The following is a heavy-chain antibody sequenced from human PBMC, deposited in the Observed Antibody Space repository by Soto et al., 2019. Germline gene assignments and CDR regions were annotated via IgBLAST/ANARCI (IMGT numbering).Heavy chain of an antibody. J-gene: IGHJ4*02. CDR1: GFTFSSYG. V-gene: IGHV3-30*18. D-gene: IGHD4-17*01. CDR3: AKDFSSAYGDYGY. CDR2: ISYDGSNK. Sequence: GGSLRLSCAASGFTFSSYGMHWVRQAPGKGLEWVAVISYDGSNKYYADSVKGRFSISRDSSKNTLYLQMNSLRAEDTAVYYCAKDFSSAYGDYGYWGQGTLVTVSS.